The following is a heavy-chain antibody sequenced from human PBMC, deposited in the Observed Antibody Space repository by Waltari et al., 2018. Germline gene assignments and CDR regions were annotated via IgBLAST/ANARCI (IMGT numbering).Heavy chain of an antibody. D-gene: IGHD3-16*01. CDR1: GFTFNNYA. Sequence: EVQLLESGGGLVQPGGSLRLSCAASGFTFNNYAMSWVRQAPGKGLEWVSVIYSGGTTYYADSVNGRFTISRDNSKNTLYLQMNSLRPEDTAVYHCAKEDFGGVDHWGQGTLVTVSS. CDR2: VIYSGGTT. CDR3: AKEDFGGVDH. J-gene: IGHJ5*02. V-gene: IGHV3-23*03.